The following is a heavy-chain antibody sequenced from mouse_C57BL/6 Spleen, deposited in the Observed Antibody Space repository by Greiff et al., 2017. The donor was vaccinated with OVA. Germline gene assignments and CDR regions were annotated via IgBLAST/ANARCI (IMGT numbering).Heavy chain of an antibody. CDR1: GYSITSGYY. V-gene: IGHV3-6*01. J-gene: IGHJ3*01. CDR3: ARDGGSSYGFAY. CDR2: ISYDGSN. D-gene: IGHD1-1*01. Sequence: DVKLQESGPGLVKPSQSLSLTCSVTGYSITSGYYWNWIRQFPGNKLEWMGYISYDGSNNYNPSLKNRISITRDTSKNQFFLKLNSVTTEDTATYYCARDGGSSYGFAYWGQGTLVTVSA.